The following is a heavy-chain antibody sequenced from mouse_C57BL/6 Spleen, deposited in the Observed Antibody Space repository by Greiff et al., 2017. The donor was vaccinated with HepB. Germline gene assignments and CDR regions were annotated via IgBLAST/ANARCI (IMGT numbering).Heavy chain of an antibody. J-gene: IGHJ3*01. CDR1: GFTFSSYG. Sequence: EVNVVESGGDLVKPGGSLKLSCAASGFTFSSYGMSWVRQTPDKRLEWVATISSGGSYTYYPDSVKGRFTISRDNAKNTLYLQMSSLKSEDTAMYYCARENDEGYWGQGTLVTVSA. D-gene: IGHD2-12*01. CDR2: ISSGGSYT. CDR3: ARENDEGY. V-gene: IGHV5-6*01.